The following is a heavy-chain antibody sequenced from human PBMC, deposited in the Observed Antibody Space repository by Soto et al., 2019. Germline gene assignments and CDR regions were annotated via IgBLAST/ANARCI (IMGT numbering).Heavy chain of an antibody. D-gene: IGHD3-10*01. V-gene: IGHV4-39*01. Sequence: SETLSLTCTVSGGSISSSSYYWGWIRQPPGKGLEWIGSIYYSGSTYYHPSLKSRVTISVDTSKNQFSLKLSSVTAADTAVYYCARHGLLELSRVGFGELLADPFFDYWGQGTLVTVSS. CDR1: GGSISSSSYY. CDR3: ARHGLLELSRVGFGELLADPFFDY. J-gene: IGHJ4*02. CDR2: IYYSGST.